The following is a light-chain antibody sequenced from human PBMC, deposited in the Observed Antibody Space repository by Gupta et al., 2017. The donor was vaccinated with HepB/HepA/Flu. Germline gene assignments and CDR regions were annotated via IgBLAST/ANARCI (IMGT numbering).Light chain of an antibody. Sequence: IQLTQSPSFLSASVGDRVTITCRASPGIRSYLAWYQQKPGKAPTLLIYVASTLQSGVPSRVSGSGSGTEFTLTISSLQPEDFASYYCQQIKTFPITFGQGTRLEIK. CDR2: VAS. CDR3: QQIKTFPIT. J-gene: IGKJ5*01. V-gene: IGKV1-9*01. CDR1: PGIRSY.